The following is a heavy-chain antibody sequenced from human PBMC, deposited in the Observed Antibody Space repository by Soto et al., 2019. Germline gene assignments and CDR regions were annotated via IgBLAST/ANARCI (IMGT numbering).Heavy chain of an antibody. CDR2: IIPIFGTA. CDR3: ARDYYDSSGFHWFDP. CDR1: GGTFSSYA. Sequence: SVKVSCKASGGTFSSYAISWVRQAPGQGLEWMGGIIPIFGTANYAQKFQGRVTITADESTSTPYMELSSLRSEDTAVYYCARDYYDSSGFHWFDPWGQGTLVTVSS. J-gene: IGHJ5*02. D-gene: IGHD3-22*01. V-gene: IGHV1-69*13.